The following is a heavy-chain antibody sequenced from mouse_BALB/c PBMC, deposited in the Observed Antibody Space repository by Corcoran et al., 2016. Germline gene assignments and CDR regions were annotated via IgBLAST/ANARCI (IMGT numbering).Heavy chain of an antibody. J-gene: IGHJ1*01. Sequence: EVQLQQSGAELVKPGASVKLSCTASGFNIKDTYMHWVKQRPEQGLEWIGRIDPANGNTKYDPKFQGKATITAYTSSNTAYLQLSSLTSEDTAVYYCAREYGNYWYFDVWGAGTTVTVSS. V-gene: IGHV14-3*02. CDR3: AREYGNYWYFDV. CDR2: IDPANGNT. D-gene: IGHD2-10*02. CDR1: GFNIKDTY.